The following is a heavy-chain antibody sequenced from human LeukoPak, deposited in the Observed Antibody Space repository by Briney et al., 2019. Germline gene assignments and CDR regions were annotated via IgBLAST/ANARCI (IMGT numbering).Heavy chain of an antibody. J-gene: IGHJ4*02. CDR2: ISSSSSYI. CDR3: ARVRADGAFDSSGYYEGRELLDY. V-gene: IGHV3-21*01. CDR1: GFTFSSYT. D-gene: IGHD3-22*01. Sequence: GGSLRLSCAASGFTFSSYTMNWVRQAPGRGLEWVSFISSSSSYIYYADSVKGRFTISRDNARNSLYLQINSLRAEDTAVYYCARVRADGAFDSSGYYEGRELLDYWGQGTLVTVSS.